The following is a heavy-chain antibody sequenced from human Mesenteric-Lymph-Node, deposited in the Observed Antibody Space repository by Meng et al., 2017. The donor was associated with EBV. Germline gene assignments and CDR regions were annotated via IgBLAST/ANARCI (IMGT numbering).Heavy chain of an antibody. D-gene: IGHD2-15*01. CDR1: GFTFGHYA. CDR2: ISGGGDGI. Sequence: EVQLVESXXDLVQXGGSLRLSXSASGFTFGHYAMTWVRQAPGKGLEWVSTISGGGDGIYFADSVKGRFTISRDNSKNTLYLQMNSLRAEDTAVYYCAKFVLGYCSGDSCYGWFDPWGQGTLVTVSS. V-gene: IGHV3-23*04. J-gene: IGHJ5*02. CDR3: AKFVLGYCSGDSCYGWFDP.